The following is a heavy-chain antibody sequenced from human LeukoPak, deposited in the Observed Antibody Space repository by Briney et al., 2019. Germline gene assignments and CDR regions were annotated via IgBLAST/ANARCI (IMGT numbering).Heavy chain of an antibody. J-gene: IGHJ6*03. CDR1: GFTLRSYV. CDR3: ARDPYSGNLGPTYYYYMDV. Sequence: GGSLRLSCVASGFTLRSYVMNWVRQAPGKGLEWVSAITTSSAYIYYADSVRGRFTISRDNAKNSQYLQMNSLRDDDTAVYYCARDPYSGNLGPTYYYYMDVWGKGTTVTVSS. V-gene: IGHV3-21*01. CDR2: ITTSSAYI. D-gene: IGHD1-26*01.